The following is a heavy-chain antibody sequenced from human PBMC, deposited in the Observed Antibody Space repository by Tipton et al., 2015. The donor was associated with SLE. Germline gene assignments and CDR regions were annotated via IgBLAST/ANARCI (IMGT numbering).Heavy chain of an antibody. Sequence: SLRLSCAASGFTFSSYAMNWVRQAPGKGLEWVSYISSSSSYTNYADSVKGRFTISRDNAKNSLYLQMNSLRAEDTAVYYCAREVSDAFDIWGQGTTVTVSS. CDR3: AREVSDAFDI. J-gene: IGHJ3*02. V-gene: IGHV3-21*05. D-gene: IGHD3-10*01. CDR1: GFTFSSYA. CDR2: ISSSSSYT.